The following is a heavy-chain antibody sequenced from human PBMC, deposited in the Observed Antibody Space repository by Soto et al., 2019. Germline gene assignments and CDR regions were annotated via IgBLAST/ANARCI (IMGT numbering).Heavy chain of an antibody. CDR1: GYSFTSYW. CDR2: IYPGDSDT. D-gene: IGHD3-22*01. V-gene: IGHV5-51*01. CDR3: ASSLYYYDSSGYYYAFDI. J-gene: IGHJ3*02. Sequence: GESLKISCKGSGYSFTSYWIGWVRQMPGKGLEWMGIIYPGDSDTRYSPSFQGQVTISADKSISTAYLQWSSLKASDTAMYYCASSLYYYDSSGYYYAFDIWGQGTMVTVSS.